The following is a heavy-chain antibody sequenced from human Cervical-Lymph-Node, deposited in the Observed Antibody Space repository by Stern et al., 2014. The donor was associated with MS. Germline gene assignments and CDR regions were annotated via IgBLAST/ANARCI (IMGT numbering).Heavy chain of an antibody. J-gene: IGHJ4*02. Sequence: ESGPALVKPTQTLTLTCTFSGFSLNTSGMCVSWIRQPPGKALEWLALIHWDDDKYYSTSLKTRLTISKDTSKNQVVLTMTNMDPVDTATYYCARSPLLNGDIHXXXXWGQGTLVTVSS. D-gene: IGHD2-8*01. CDR3: ARSPLLNGDIHXXXX. CDR1: GFSLNTSGMC. V-gene: IGHV2-70*01. CDR2: IHWDDDK.